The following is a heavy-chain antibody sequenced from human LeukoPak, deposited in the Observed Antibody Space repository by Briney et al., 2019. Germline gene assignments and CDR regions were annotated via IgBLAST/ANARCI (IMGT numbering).Heavy chain of an antibody. Sequence: GGSLRLSCAASGFTFSRYYMSWVRQTPGKGLEWVSGISGNGVKTFYADSVKGRFTISRDNSKNTLYVQVNSLGTEDTAAYYCAKGSYYDSSDSFYFDYWGQGTLVTVSS. V-gene: IGHV3-23*01. CDR3: AKGSYYDSSDSFYFDY. CDR2: ISGNGVKT. J-gene: IGHJ4*02. CDR1: GFTFSRYY. D-gene: IGHD3-22*01.